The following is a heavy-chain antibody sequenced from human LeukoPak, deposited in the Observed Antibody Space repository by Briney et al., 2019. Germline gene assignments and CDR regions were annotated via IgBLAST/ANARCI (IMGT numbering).Heavy chain of an antibody. Sequence: QPGRSLRLSCAASGFTFSDYAMHWVRQAPGKGLEWVAVLSYGGTNKYYADSVKGRFTISRDNSKNTTFLQMNSLRAEDTAVYHCARDRSGYANDAFDFWSQGTMVTVSS. CDR1: GFTFSDYA. D-gene: IGHD3-3*01. CDR2: LSYGGTNK. J-gene: IGHJ3*01. V-gene: IGHV3-30-3*01. CDR3: ARDRSGYANDAFDF.